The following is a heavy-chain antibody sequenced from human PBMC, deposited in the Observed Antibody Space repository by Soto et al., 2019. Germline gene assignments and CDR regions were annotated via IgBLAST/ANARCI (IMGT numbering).Heavy chain of an antibody. D-gene: IGHD5-18*01. CDR3: ARDKAVMNAAMNMAY. CDR1: GGSFNSYT. CDR2: IIPFANIA. V-gene: IGHV1-69*08. Sequence: QVQLVQSGAEVKKPGSSVRVSCKASGGSFNSYTFNWVRQAPGQGLEWMGRIIPFANIANYAQAFEDRVTISADSSATTVYMELRSLTSDDTAVYYCARDKAVMNAAMNMAYWGQGTLVAVSS. J-gene: IGHJ4*01.